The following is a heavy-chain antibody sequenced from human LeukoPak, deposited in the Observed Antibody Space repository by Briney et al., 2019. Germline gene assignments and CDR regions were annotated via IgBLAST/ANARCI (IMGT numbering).Heavy chain of an antibody. V-gene: IGHV3-74*01. J-gene: IGHJ4*02. Sequence: PGGSLRLSCVVSGFSFSNYWMHWVRQAPGKGLVWVSRINSDGTTTNYAASVKGRFTISRDNAKNTLYLQMNSLRAEDTAVYYCAKDQGYWGQGTLVTVSS. CDR2: INSDGTTT. CDR3: AKDQGY. CDR1: GFSFSNYW.